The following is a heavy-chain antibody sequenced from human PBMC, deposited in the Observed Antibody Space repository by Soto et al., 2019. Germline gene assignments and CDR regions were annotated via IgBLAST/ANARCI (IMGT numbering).Heavy chain of an antibody. J-gene: IGHJ4*02. D-gene: IGHD6-13*01. V-gene: IGHV3-73*01. CDR1: GFTFSGSA. CDR2: IRSKANSYAT. Sequence: GESLKISCAASGFTFSGSAMHWVRQASGKGLEWVGRIRSKANSYATAYAASVKGRFTISRDDSKNTAYLQMNSLKTEDTAVYYCTTLVGYSSSWYNYWGQGTLVTVSS. CDR3: TTLVGYSSSWYNY.